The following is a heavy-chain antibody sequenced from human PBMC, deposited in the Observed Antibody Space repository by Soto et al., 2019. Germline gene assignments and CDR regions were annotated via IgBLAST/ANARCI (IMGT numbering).Heavy chain of an antibody. CDR2: IWYDGSNK. J-gene: IGHJ6*02. D-gene: IGHD2-2*02. CDR3: ARDRFNLRYCSSTSCYTYGMDV. V-gene: IGHV3-33*01. Sequence: GGSLRLSCAASGFTFSSYGMHWVRQAPGKXLEWVAVIWYDGSNKYYADSVKGRFTISRDNSKNTLYLQMNSLRAEDTAVYYCARDRFNLRYCSSTSCYTYGMDVWGQGITVTVSS. CDR1: GFTFSSYG.